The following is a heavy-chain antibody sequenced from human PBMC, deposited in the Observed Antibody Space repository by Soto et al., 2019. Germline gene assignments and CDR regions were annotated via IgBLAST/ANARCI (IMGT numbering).Heavy chain of an antibody. D-gene: IGHD6-6*01. CDR1: GYKFPDYW. Sequence: GESLKISCKGSGYKFPDYWIGWVRQMPGKGLEWMGMIYPADSDTRYSPSFQGQVTISADKSITTAYMRWSRLKASDTAMYFCVAYSGASGRHFDYWGQGALVTVSS. V-gene: IGHV5-51*01. CDR3: VAYSGASGRHFDY. J-gene: IGHJ4*02. CDR2: IYPADSDT.